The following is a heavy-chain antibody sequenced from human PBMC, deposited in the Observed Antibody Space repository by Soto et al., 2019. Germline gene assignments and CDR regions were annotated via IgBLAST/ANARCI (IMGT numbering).Heavy chain of an antibody. CDR2: ISWDGGST. CDR1: GFTFDDYT. Sequence: EVQLVESGGVVVQPGGSLRLSCAASGFTFDDYTMHWVRQAPGKGLEWVSLISWDGGSTYYADSVKGRFTTSRDNSKNSLYLQMNSLRTEDTALYYCAVGDYGGNFPIDYWGQGTLVTVSS. V-gene: IGHV3-43*01. CDR3: AVGDYGGNFPIDY. J-gene: IGHJ4*02. D-gene: IGHD4-17*01.